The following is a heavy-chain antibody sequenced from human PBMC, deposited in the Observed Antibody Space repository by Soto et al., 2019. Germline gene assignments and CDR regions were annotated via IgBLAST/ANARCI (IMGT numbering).Heavy chain of an antibody. D-gene: IGHD3-10*01. CDR2: IYWNDDK. V-gene: IGHV2-5*01. Sequence: QITLKESGPTLVKPTQTLTLTCTFSGFSLSTSEVGVGWIRQPPGKALEWLALIYWNDDKRYSPSLRSRLTITKDTSKNQVVLTMTNMDPVDTATYYCAHRVGPQVGRFFDYWGQGTLVTVSS. J-gene: IGHJ4*02. CDR3: AHRVGPQVGRFFDY. CDR1: GFSLSTSEVG.